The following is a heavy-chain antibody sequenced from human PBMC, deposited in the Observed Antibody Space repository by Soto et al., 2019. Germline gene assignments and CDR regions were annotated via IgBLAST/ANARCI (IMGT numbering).Heavy chain of an antibody. Sequence: GSLRLSCAASGFTVSSNYMSWVRQAPGKGLEWVSVIYSGGSTYYADSEKGRFTISRDNSKNTLYLQMNSLRAEDTAVYYCARNYDSTAGGAFDIWGQGTIVTVSS. J-gene: IGHJ3*02. CDR1: GFTVSSNY. D-gene: IGHD3-22*01. CDR2: IYSGGST. V-gene: IGHV3-53*01. CDR3: ARNYDSTAGGAFDI.